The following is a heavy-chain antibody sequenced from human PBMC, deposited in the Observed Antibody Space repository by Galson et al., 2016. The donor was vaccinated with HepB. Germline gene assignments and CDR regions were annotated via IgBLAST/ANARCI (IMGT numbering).Heavy chain of an antibody. J-gene: IGHJ5*02. Sequence: SETLSLTCTDSGASISGSSYYWGWVRQPPGKGLECIGIIYYAGRTYYNPSLKSRVTTTVDTSKNQFSLNLNSVTVADTAVYYCARRGTGKNWFDPWGQGTLVTVSS. CDR2: IYYAGRT. D-gene: IGHD1-1*01. CDR3: ARRGTGKNWFDP. V-gene: IGHV4-39*01. CDR1: GASISGSSYY.